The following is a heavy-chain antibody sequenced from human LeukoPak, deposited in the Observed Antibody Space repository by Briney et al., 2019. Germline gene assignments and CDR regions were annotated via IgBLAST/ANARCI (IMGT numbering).Heavy chain of an antibody. CDR3: AREERTYYYDSSGPEPPDY. V-gene: IGHV3-11*04. CDR2: ISSSGSTI. D-gene: IGHD3-22*01. J-gene: IGHJ4*02. CDR1: GGSISSSSYY. Sequence: LSLTCTVSGGSISSSSYYWGWIRQPPGKGLEWVSYISSSGSTIYYADSVKGRFTISRDNAKNSLYLQMNSLRAEDTAVYYCAREERTYYYDSSGPEPPDYWGQGTLVTVSS.